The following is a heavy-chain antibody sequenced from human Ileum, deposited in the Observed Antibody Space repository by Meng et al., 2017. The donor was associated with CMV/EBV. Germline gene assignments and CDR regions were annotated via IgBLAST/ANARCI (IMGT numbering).Heavy chain of an antibody. Sequence: SETLSLTCTVSGGSISSYYWSWIRQPPGKGLEWIGYFYYSGSTNYNPSLKSRVTISVDTSKNQFSLKLSSVTAADTAVYYCARAPGTTAWWFDPWGQGTLVTVSS. CDR3: ARAPGTTAWWFDP. CDR2: FYYSGST. V-gene: IGHV4-59*01. D-gene: IGHD1-7*01. CDR1: GGSISSYY. J-gene: IGHJ5*02.